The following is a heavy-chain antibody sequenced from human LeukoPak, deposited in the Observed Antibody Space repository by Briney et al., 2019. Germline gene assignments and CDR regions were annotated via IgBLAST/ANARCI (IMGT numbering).Heavy chain of an antibody. CDR1: GFTCDDYA. Sequence: AGGSLRLSCAASGFTCDDYAMHWVRQAPGKGLERVSGISRNSGSIGYADSVKGRFTISRDNAKNSLYLQMNSLRAEDTALYYCAKDIYGDYSYYFDYWGQGTLVTVSS. CDR3: AKDIYGDYSYYFDY. D-gene: IGHD4-17*01. CDR2: ISRNSGSI. V-gene: IGHV3-9*01. J-gene: IGHJ4*02.